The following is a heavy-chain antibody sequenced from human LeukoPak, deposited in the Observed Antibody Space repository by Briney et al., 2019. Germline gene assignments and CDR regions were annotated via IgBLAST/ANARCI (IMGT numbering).Heavy chain of an antibody. Sequence: PGGSLRLSCAASGFTFSSYAMHWVRQAPGKGLEWVAVISYDGSNKYYADSVKGRFTISRDNSKNTLYLQMNSLRADDTAVYYCAREYSSSSFKDEVDTAMEPFDYWGQGTLVTVSS. CDR3: AREYSSSSFKDEVDTAMEPFDY. V-gene: IGHV3-30*04. D-gene: IGHD5-18*01. CDR2: ISYDGSNK. CDR1: GFTFSSYA. J-gene: IGHJ4*02.